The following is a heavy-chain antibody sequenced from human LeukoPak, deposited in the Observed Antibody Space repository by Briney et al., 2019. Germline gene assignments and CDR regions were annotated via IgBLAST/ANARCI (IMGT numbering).Heavy chain of an antibody. V-gene: IGHV3-33*01. CDR3: ARDQVRRGGDYYGMDV. CDR2: IRHDGSNK. D-gene: IGHD2-21*01. J-gene: IGHJ6*02. Sequence: GRSLRLSCAASGFTFSSYGMLWFRQAPGKGLEWVAGIRHDGSNKYYADFVKGRFTLPRDNSKNTLYLQMNSLRAEDTAVYYCARDQVRRGGDYYGMDVWGQGTTVTVSS. CDR1: GFTFSSYG.